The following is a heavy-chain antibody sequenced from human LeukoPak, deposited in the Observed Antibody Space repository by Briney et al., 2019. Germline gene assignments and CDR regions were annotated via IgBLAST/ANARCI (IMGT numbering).Heavy chain of an antibody. CDR1: GFTFSSYS. CDR2: ISSSSSYI. V-gene: IGHV3-21*04. CDR3: AKFGDFYDFWSGYFPYYFDY. D-gene: IGHD3-3*01. Sequence: GGSLRLSCAASGFTFSSYSMNWVRQAPGKGLEWVSSISSSSSYIYYADSVKGRFTISRDNSKNTPYLQMNSLRAEDTAVYYCAKFGDFYDFWSGYFPYYFDYWGQGTLVTVSS. J-gene: IGHJ4*02.